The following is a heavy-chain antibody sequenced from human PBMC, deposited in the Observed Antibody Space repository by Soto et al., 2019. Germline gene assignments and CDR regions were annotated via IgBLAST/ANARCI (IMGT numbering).Heavy chain of an antibody. Sequence: SETLSLTCGVSGGTIRSPDWWTWVRQPPGKGLEWIGEIFQSGSTNYTPSLESRVTISVDKSKNQFSLTLASVTAADTAVYFCARGRGRYSSGWSWFDPWGQGILVTVSS. J-gene: IGHJ5*02. D-gene: IGHD6-19*01. CDR2: IFQSGST. CDR1: GGTIRSPDW. CDR3: ARGRGRYSSGWSWFDP. V-gene: IGHV4-4*02.